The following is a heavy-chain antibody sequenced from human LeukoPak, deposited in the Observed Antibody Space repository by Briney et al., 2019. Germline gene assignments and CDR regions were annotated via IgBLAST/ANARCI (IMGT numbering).Heavy chain of an antibody. D-gene: IGHD6-19*01. CDR3: AKWMGRDS. CDR1: GFSFRTHW. V-gene: IGHV3-7*02. CDR2: INQDGRKK. Sequence: GGSLRLSCAASGFSFRTHWMSWVRQAPGKGLEWVANINQDGRKKFYVDSVEGRFTVSRDDAKTSLFLQMNSLRVEDTAVYYCAKWMGRDSWGQGTLVTVSS. J-gene: IGHJ4*02.